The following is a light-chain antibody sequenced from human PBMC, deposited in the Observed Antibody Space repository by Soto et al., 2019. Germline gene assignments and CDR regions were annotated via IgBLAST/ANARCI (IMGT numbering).Light chain of an antibody. J-gene: IGLJ1*01. CDR2: DVT. V-gene: IGLV2-11*01. CDR1: SSDVGGYNY. Sequence: QSALTQPRSVPGSPGQSVTISCTGTSSDVGGYNYVSWYQQNPGKAPKLMIHDVTKRPSGVPDRFSGSKSGNTASLTISGLQAEDEADYYCCSYAGNYTYVFGTGTKVTVL. CDR3: CSYAGNYTYV.